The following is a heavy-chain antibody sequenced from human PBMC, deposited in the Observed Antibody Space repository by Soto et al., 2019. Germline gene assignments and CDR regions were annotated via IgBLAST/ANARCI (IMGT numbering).Heavy chain of an antibody. CDR2: IIPILGIA. J-gene: IGHJ4*02. Sequence: VKVSCKASGGTFSSYTISWVRQAPGQGLEWMGRIIPILGIANYAQKFQGRVTITADKSTGTAYMELSSLRSEDTAVYYCARTLGARAHLDYRRQGPLVTVSS. D-gene: IGHD7-27*01. CDR1: GGTFSSYT. CDR3: ARTLGARAHLDY. V-gene: IGHV1-69*02.